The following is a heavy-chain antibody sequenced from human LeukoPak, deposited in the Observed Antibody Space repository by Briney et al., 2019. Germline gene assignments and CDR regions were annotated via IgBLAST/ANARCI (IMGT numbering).Heavy chain of an antibody. CDR1: GGSISSYY. J-gene: IGHJ6*03. CDR2: IYYSGST. Sequence: SETLSLTCTVSGGSISSYYWSWIRQPPGKGLEWIGYIYYSGSTNYNPSLKSRVTISVDTSKNQFSLKLSSVTAADTAVYYCARLVATTQGWLPYYYYYYMDVWGKGTTVTISS. CDR3: ARLVATTQGWLPYYYYYYMDV. V-gene: IGHV4-59*01. D-gene: IGHD5-12*01.